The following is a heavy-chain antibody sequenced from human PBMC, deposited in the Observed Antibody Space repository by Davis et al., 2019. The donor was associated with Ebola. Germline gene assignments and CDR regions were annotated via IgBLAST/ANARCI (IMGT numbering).Heavy chain of an antibody. CDR1: GDSVFGKNGA. Sequence: HSQTLSLTCAISGDSVFGKNGAWNWIRQSPSRGLEWLGRTYYNSKWYNDYAVSVKSRITINADTSKNELSLHLNSVTPEDTAVYYCARGWLRAGMDVWVEGTTVTVSS. CDR3: ARGWLRAGMDV. CDR2: TYYNSKWYN. J-gene: IGHJ6*04. D-gene: IGHD5-18*01. V-gene: IGHV6-1*01.